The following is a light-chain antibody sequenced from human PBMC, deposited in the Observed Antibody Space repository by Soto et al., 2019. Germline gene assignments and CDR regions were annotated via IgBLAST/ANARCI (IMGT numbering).Light chain of an antibody. CDR2: GAS. CDR3: QQYGTSGT. CDR1: QSVSSSD. V-gene: IGKV3-20*01. J-gene: IGKJ1*01. Sequence: EVVMTQSPATRSGAPGGRSTLSCRARQSVSSSDLVWYQQQPGQPPRLLIYGASSRATGIPHRFSGSGSGTDFPPTISRLEPEDFAVYYCQQYGTSGTFGQGTKVDIK.